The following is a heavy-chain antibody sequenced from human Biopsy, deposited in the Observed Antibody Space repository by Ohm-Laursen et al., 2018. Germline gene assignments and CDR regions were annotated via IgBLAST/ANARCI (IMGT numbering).Heavy chain of an antibody. J-gene: IGHJ1*01. CDR2: NIPTLGTG. V-gene: IGHV1-69*06. CDR3: ATKLTGYFHH. D-gene: IGHD3-9*01. CDR1: GGTSSNYG. Sequence: VASVKVSCKAPGGTSSNYGVNWVRQAPGQGLEWLGGNIPTLGTGNYAQKFQDRVTVAADTSTSTATMELRSLRSDDTAVYYCATKLTGYFHHWGQGTLVIVSS.